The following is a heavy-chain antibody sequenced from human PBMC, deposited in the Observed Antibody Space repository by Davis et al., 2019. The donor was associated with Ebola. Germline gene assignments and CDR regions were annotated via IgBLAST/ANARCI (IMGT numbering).Heavy chain of an antibody. CDR1: GYTFTRYG. CDR2: ISPYNGNT. D-gene: IGHD3-10*01. J-gene: IGHJ5*02. V-gene: IGHV1-18*01. CDR3: ARAVTRVLPSGWFDP. Sequence: AASVKVSCKASGYTFTRYGISWVRQAPGQGLEWMGWISPYNGNTNYAQNLQGRVTMTTDTSTSTAYMEVRSLRYDDTAVYYGARAVTRVLPSGWFDPWGQGTLVTVSS.